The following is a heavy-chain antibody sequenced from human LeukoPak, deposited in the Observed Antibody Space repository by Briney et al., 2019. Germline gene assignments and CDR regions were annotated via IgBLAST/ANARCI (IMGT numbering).Heavy chain of an antibody. V-gene: IGHV3-23*01. CDR2: ISGSGGST. CDR3: AKNDHPRVTGYDY. J-gene: IGHJ4*02. CDR1: GFTFSSYV. D-gene: IGHD1-14*01. Sequence: PGGSLRLSCAASGFTFSSYVMSWVRQAPGKGLEWVSAISGSGGSTYHADSVKGRFTISRDNSKNTLYLQMNSLRGEDTAIYYCAKNDHPRVTGYDYWGRGTLVTVSS.